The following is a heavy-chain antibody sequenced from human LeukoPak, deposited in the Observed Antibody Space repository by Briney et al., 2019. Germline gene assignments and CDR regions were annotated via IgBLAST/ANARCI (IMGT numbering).Heavy chain of an antibody. D-gene: IGHD1-26*01. CDR3: ARDRVGTTPYDY. CDR1: GFTFSSYW. Sequence: PGGSLRLSCAASGFTFSSYWMHWVRQTPGKGLVWVSRINTDGSSTNYADSVRGRFTISRDNAKNTLYLQMNSLRAEDTAVYYCARDRVGTTPYDYWGQGTLVTVSS. CDR2: INTDGSST. V-gene: IGHV3-74*01. J-gene: IGHJ4*02.